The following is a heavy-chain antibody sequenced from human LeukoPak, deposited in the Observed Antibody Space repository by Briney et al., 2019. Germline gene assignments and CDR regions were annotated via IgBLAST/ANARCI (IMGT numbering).Heavy chain of an antibody. J-gene: IGHJ4*02. D-gene: IGHD6-19*01. CDR3: AREMVSGCFDY. CDR1: GGTFSSYA. Sequence: GASVTVSCKASGGTFSSYAISWVRQAPGQGLEWMGGIIPIFGTANYAQKFQGRVTITADESTSTAYMELSSLRSEDTAVYYCAREMVSGCFDYWGQGTLVTVSS. CDR2: IIPIFGTA. V-gene: IGHV1-69*01.